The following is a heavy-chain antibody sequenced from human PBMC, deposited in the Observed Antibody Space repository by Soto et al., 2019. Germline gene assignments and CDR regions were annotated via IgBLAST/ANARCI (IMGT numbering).Heavy chain of an antibody. CDR2: IKQDGSEK. Sequence: EVQLVESGGGLVQPGGSLRLSCAASGFTFSGFWMGWVRQLPGKGLEWVANIKQDGSEKHYVDSVKGRFTVSRDNAKNSLYLQMNSLRVEDTAVYYCARAFGVVTVSDSWGQGTLVTVSS. J-gene: IGHJ4*02. V-gene: IGHV3-7*03. D-gene: IGHD3-3*01. CDR3: ARAFGVVTVSDS. CDR1: GFTFSGFW.